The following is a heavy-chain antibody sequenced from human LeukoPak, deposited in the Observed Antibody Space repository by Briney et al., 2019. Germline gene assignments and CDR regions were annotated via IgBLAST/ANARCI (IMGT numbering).Heavy chain of an antibody. J-gene: IGHJ3*02. CDR3: ARRGAVTYAFDI. D-gene: IGHD4-17*01. V-gene: IGHV3-74*01. Sequence: GGSLRLSCAASGFTFSSYGMTWVRQAPGKGLVWVSRIKSDGSSTSYADSVKGRFTISRDNAKNTLYLQMKSLRAEDTAVYYCARRGAVTYAFDIWGQGTMVTVSS. CDR1: GFTFSSYG. CDR2: IKSDGSST.